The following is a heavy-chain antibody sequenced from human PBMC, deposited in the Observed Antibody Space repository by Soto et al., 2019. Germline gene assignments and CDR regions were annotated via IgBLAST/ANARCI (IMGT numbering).Heavy chain of an antibody. CDR2: LGAADDP. V-gene: IGHV3-13*05. CDR1: AFTLSVYD. J-gene: IGHJ6*02. CDR3: ARAYSGRLPRRADYYYAMDV. D-gene: IGHD2-15*01. Sequence: XGSLRLSCAASAFTLSVYDMHWVRQPNGKGLDWVSALGAADDPYYLGSVKGRFTISRENAKNSLYLQMNNLRAGDTAVYYCARAYSGRLPRRADYYYAMDVWGQGATVTVSS.